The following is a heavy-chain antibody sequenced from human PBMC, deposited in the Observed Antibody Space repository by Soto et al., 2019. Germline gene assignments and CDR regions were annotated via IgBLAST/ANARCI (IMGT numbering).Heavy chain of an antibody. CDR2: IYYSGST. J-gene: IGHJ4*02. Sequence: TLSLTCTVSGGSISSGGYYWSWIRQHPGKGLEWIGYIYYSGSTYYNPSLKSRVTISVDTSKNQFSLKLSSVTAADTAVYYCARSSGRLLWFGELSARLYYFDYWGQGTLVTVSS. CDR3: ARSSGRLLWFGELSARLYYFDY. V-gene: IGHV4-31*02. CDR1: GGSISSGGYY. D-gene: IGHD3-10*01.